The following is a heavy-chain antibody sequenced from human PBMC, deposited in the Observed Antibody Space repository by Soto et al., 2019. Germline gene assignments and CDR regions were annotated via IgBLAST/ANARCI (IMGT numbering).Heavy chain of an antibody. CDR3: ARLGGLGYCSSTSCYRWFDP. D-gene: IGHD2-2*02. J-gene: IGHJ5*02. Sequence: EVQLVQSGAEVKKPGESLRISCKGSGYSFTSYWISWVRQMPGKGLEWMGRIDPSDSYTNYSPSFQGHVTISADKSISTAYLQWGSLKASDTAMYYCARLGGLGYCSSTSCYRWFDPWGQGTLVTVSS. CDR1: GYSFTSYW. CDR2: IDPSDSYT. V-gene: IGHV5-10-1*01.